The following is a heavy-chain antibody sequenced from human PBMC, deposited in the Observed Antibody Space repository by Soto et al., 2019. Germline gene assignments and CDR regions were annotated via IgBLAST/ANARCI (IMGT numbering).Heavy chain of an antibody. CDR1: GGSISSYY. D-gene: IGHD3-3*01. Sequence: QVQLQESGPGLVKPSETLSLTCTVSGGSISSYYWSWIRQPPGKGLEWIGYIYYSGSTNYNPSLKSPVTISVDTSKNQFSLKLSSVTAADTAVYYCATRAADYNFWSGYYSYYYFMDVWGKGTTVTVSS. CDR2: IYYSGST. J-gene: IGHJ6*03. CDR3: ATRAADYNFWSGYYSYYYFMDV. V-gene: IGHV4-59*08.